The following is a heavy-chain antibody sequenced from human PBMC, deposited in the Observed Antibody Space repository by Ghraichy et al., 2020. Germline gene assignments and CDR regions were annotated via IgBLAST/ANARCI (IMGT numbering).Heavy chain of an antibody. Sequence: GESLNISCAASGFTFSNAWMNWVRQAPGKGLEWVGRIKSKTDGGTTDYAAPVKGRFTISRDDSKNTLYLQMNSLKTEDTAVYYCTTDEYCSGGSCSRGVDAFDIWGQGTMVTVSS. CDR3: TTDEYCSGGSCSRGVDAFDI. CDR2: IKSKTDGGTT. V-gene: IGHV3-15*07. CDR1: GFTFSNAW. J-gene: IGHJ3*02. D-gene: IGHD2-15*01.